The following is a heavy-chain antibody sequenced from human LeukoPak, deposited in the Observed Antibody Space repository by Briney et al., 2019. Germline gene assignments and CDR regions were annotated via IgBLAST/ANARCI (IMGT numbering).Heavy chain of an antibody. J-gene: IGHJ4*02. Sequence: SVKVSCKVSGGTFSSYAISWVRQAPGQGLGWMGEIIPIFGTANYAQKFQGRVTITADESTSTAYMELSSLRSEDTAVYYCARGWNIVVVPAGAYESYFDYWGQGTLVTVSS. V-gene: IGHV1-69*13. D-gene: IGHD2-2*01. CDR2: IIPIFGTA. CDR1: GGTFSSYA. CDR3: ARGWNIVVVPAGAYESYFDY.